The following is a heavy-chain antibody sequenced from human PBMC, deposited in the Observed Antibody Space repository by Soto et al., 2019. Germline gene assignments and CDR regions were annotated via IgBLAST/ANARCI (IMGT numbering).Heavy chain of an antibody. D-gene: IGHD6-13*01. CDR2: ISAYNGNT. CDR1: GYTFTSYG. J-gene: IGHJ5*02. V-gene: IGHV1-18*01. Sequence: ASAKVSCKASGYTFTSYGISWVRQAPGQGLEWMGWISAYNGNTNYAQKLQGRDTMTTDTSTSTAYMELRSLRSDDSAVYYCARGIAAARVGWFDPWGQGTLVTVSS. CDR3: ARGIAAARVGWFDP.